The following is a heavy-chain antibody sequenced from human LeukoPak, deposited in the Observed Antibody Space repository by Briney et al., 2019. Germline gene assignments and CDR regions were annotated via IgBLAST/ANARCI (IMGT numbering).Heavy chain of an antibody. CDR3: ARRSEGSSFDY. D-gene: IGHD6-6*01. V-gene: IGHV3-33*01. Sequence: GGSLRLSCAASGFTFSSYGMHWVRQAPGKGLEWVAVMWYDGSNKYYADSVKGRFTISRDNSKNTLYLQMNSLRAGDTAVYYCARRSEGSSFDYWGQGTLVTVSS. CDR2: MWYDGSNK. CDR1: GFTFSSYG. J-gene: IGHJ4*02.